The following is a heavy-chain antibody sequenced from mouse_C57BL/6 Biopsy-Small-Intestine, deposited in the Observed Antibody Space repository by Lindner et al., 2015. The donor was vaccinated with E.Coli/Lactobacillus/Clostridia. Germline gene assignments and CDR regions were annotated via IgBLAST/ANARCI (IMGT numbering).Heavy chain of an antibody. D-gene: IGHD1-1*01. Sequence: VQLQESGPELVKPGASVKLSCKASGYTFTSYDINWVKQRPGQGLEWIGWIYPRDGSTKYNEKFKGKATLTVDTSSSTAYMELHSLTSEDSAVYFCAIYGSSYADYAMDYWGQGTSVTVSS. CDR1: GYTFTSYD. CDR3: AIYGSSYADYAMDY. CDR2: IYPRDGST. J-gene: IGHJ4*01. V-gene: IGHV1-85*01.